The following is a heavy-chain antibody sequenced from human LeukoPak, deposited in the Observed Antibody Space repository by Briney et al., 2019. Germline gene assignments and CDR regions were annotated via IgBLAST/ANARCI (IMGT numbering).Heavy chain of an antibody. D-gene: IGHD5-18*01. CDR1: GYTFTGYY. J-gene: IGHJ4*02. CDR2: INPNSGGT. V-gene: IGHV1-2*04. CDR3: ARGFFIGYSYGYGYFDY. Sequence: ASVKVSCKASGYTFTGYYMHWVRQAPGQGLEWMGWINPNSGGTNYAQKFQGWVTMTRDTSISTAYMELGRLRSDDTAVYYCARGFFIGYSYGYGYFDYWGQGTLVTVSS.